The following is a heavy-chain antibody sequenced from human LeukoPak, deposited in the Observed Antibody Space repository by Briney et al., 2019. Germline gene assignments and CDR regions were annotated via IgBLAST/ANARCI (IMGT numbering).Heavy chain of an antibody. Sequence: GGSLRLSCAASGFTFSDYYMSWIRQAPGKGLEGVSYISSSGSTIYYADSVKGRFTISRDNAKNSLYLQMNSLRAEDTAVYYCARDLKAGVASSSHPFDYWGQGTLVTVSP. CDR2: ISSSGSTI. D-gene: IGHD6-6*01. CDR1: GFTFSDYY. CDR3: ARDLKAGVASSSHPFDY. V-gene: IGHV3-11*01. J-gene: IGHJ4*02.